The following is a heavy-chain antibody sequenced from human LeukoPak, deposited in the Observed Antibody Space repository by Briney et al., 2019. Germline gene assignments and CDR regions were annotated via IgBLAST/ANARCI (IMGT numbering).Heavy chain of an antibody. V-gene: IGHV4-59*01. J-gene: IGHJ3*02. Sequence: SETLSLTCTVSGGSISNYYWSWVRQSPGKGLECIGYIYYSGSTNYNPSLKSRVTISVDTSKNQFSLRLNSVTAADTAVYYCARDRYGFAFDIWGQGTMVNVSS. CDR3: ARDRYGFAFDI. D-gene: IGHD3-16*02. CDR1: GGSISNYY. CDR2: IYYSGST.